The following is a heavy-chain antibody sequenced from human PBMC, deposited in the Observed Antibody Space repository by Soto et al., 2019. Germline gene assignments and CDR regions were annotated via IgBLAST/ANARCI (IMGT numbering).Heavy chain of an antibody. V-gene: IGHV1-18*01. J-gene: IGHJ6*02. CDR3: ARGRAATSWVYYGMDV. CDR2: ISANYGKT. CDR1: GGTFSSYA. D-gene: IGHD6-25*01. Sequence: ASVKVSCKASGGTFSSYAISWVRQAPGQGLEWMGWISANYGKTNYAQKLQGRVTMTTDTSPSTAYMELRSLRSDDTAVYYCARGRAATSWVYYGMDVWGQGTTVTVSS.